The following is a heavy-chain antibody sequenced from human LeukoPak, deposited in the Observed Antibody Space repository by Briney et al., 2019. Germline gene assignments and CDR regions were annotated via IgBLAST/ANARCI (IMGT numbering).Heavy chain of an antibody. CDR3: ARVGSLLWFGELGTAAFDI. J-gene: IGHJ3*02. V-gene: IGHV3-30-3*01. Sequence: GGSLRLSCAASGFTFSSYAMHWVRQAPGKGLEWVAVISYDGSNKYYADSVKGRFTISRDNSKNTLYLQMNSLRAEDTAVYYCARVGSLLWFGELGTAAFDIWGQGTMVTVSS. CDR1: GFTFSSYA. CDR2: ISYDGSNK. D-gene: IGHD3-10*01.